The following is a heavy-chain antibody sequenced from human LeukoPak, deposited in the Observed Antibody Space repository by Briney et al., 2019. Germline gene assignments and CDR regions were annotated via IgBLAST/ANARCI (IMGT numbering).Heavy chain of an antibody. CDR2: IIPIFGTT. J-gene: IGHJ4*02. CDR3: SRIVGIASRGYFDY. Sequence: GSSVKVSFKATGGTLSKDAISGLRQAPGQGPEWMGGIIPIFGTTNYAQKFQGRVTITADESTSTAYMELSSLRSVETAVYYCSRIVGIASRGYFDYWGQGTLVTVSS. CDR1: GGTLSKDA. V-gene: IGHV1-69*01. D-gene: IGHD3-10*01.